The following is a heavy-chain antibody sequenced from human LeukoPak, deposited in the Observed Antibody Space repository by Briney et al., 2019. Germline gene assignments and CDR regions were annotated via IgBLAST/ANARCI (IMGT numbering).Heavy chain of an antibody. CDR2: IKQDGSEK. V-gene: IGHV3-7*01. D-gene: IGHD2-15*01. CDR1: GFTVSSNY. J-gene: IGHJ3*02. CDR3: ARGYCSGGSCYDDAFDI. Sequence: PGGSLRLSCAASGFTVSSNYMSWVRQAPGKGLEWVANIKQDGSEKYYVDSVKGRFTISRDNAKNSLYLQMNSLRAEDTAVYYCARGYCSGGSCYDDAFDIWGQGTMVTVSS.